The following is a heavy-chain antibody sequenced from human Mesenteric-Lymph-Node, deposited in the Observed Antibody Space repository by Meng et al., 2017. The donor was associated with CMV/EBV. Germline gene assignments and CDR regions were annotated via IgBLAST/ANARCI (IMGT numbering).Heavy chain of an antibody. J-gene: IGHJ4*02. CDR3: AKVHYCDSSGRVDY. CDR2: INGGGGTT. V-gene: IGHV3-23*01. D-gene: IGHD3-22*01. Sequence: GGSLRLSCAASGFTFSIYAMNWVRQAPGKGLEWVSGINGGGGTTHYTDSVKGRFTISRDNSKDTVYLHMKSLRAEDTAVYYCAKVHYCDSSGRVDYWGQGTLVTVSS. CDR1: GFTFSIYA.